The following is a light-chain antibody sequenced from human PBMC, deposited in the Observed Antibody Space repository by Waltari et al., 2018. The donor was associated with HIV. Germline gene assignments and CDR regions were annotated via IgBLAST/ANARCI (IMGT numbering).Light chain of an antibody. V-gene: IGLV1-51*01. J-gene: IGLJ1*01. Sequence: QSVLTQPPSVSAAPGQKVTTSCSGSSSHIGNNYVSWYQQLPGTAPKLLIYDNNKRPSGIPDRFSGSKSGTSATLGITGLQTGDEADYYCGTWDSSLSTGGVFGTGTKVTVL. CDR3: GTWDSSLSTGGV. CDR2: DNN. CDR1: SSHIGNNY.